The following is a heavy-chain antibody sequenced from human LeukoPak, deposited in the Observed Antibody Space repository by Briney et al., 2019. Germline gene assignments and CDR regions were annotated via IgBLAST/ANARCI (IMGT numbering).Heavy chain of an antibody. CDR1: GGTFSSYA. J-gene: IGHJ5*02. V-gene: IGHV1-69*05. CDR3: ARHPSYGRQWLGNWFDP. CDR2: IIPIFGTA. D-gene: IGHD6-19*01. Sequence: SVKVSCKASGGTFSSYAISWVRQAPGQGLEWMGRIIPIFGTANYAQKFQGRVTITTDESTSTAYMELSSLRSEDTAVYYCARHPSYGRQWLGNWFDPWGQGTLVTVSS.